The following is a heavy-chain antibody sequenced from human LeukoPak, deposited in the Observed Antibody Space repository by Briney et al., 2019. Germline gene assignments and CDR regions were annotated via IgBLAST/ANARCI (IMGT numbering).Heavy chain of an antibody. J-gene: IGHJ4*02. CDR2: ISWNSGSI. Sequence: GGSLRLSCAASGFTFDDYAMHWVRQAPGKGLEWVSGISWNSGSIGYADSVKGRFIISRDNAKNSLYLQMNSLRAEDTALYYCAKDTGYYDSSGYPGAFDYWAQGTLVPSPQ. D-gene: IGHD3-22*01. V-gene: IGHV3-9*01. CDR1: GFTFDDYA. CDR3: AKDTGYYDSSGYPGAFDY.